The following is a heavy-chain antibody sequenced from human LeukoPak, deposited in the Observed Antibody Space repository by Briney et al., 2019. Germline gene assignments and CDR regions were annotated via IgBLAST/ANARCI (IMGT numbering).Heavy chain of an antibody. CDR1: GFTFGAYT. V-gene: IGHV3-21*01. Sequence: GGSLRLSCAASGFTFGAYTMNWVRQAPGKGLEWVTYIFSRSESILYADSVKGRFTISRDNAKNSLYLQMDSLRAEDTAVYYCARDFLHSSTSRPFDYWGQGTLVTVSS. D-gene: IGHD2-2*01. CDR3: ARDFLHSSTSRPFDY. CDR2: IFSRSESI. J-gene: IGHJ4*02.